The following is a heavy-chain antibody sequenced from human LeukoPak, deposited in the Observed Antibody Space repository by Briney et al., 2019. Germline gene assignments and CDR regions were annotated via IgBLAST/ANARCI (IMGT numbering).Heavy chain of an antibody. CDR2: ISSSGSTI. CDR3: ARVKLLIGGDAFDI. CDR1: GFIFSNYA. J-gene: IGHJ3*02. D-gene: IGHD3-10*01. V-gene: IGHV3-48*04. Sequence: GGSLRLSCAASGFIFSNYAMIWVRQAPGKGLEWVSYISSSGSTIYYADSVKGRFTLSRDNAKNSLYLQMNSLRAEDTAVYYCARVKLLIGGDAFDIWGQGTMVTVSS.